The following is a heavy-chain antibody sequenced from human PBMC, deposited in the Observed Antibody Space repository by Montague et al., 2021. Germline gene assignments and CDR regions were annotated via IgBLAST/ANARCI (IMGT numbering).Heavy chain of an antibody. CDR1: GASINSSPYY. Sequence: SETLSLTCTVSGASINSSPYYWGWIRQPPGKGLEWIGSIYYSAHTYYNPSLKSRLSISVDTTKNQFSLRLKSVTAADTAVYHCARVDCDGDCYTFDPWGQGTLVTVSS. J-gene: IGHJ5*02. D-gene: IGHD2-21*02. CDR2: IYYSAHT. CDR3: ARVDCDGDCYTFDP. V-gene: IGHV4-39*01.